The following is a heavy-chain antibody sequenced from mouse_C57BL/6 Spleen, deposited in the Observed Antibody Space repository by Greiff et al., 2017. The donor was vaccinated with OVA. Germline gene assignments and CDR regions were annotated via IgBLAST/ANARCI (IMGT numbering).Heavy chain of an antibody. Sequence: VQLQESGPELVKPGASVKLSCKASGYTFTSYDIHWVKQRPGQGLEWIGWIYPRDGSTKYNEKFKGKATLTVDTSSSTAYMELHSLTSEDSAVYFCAKLSMDYWGQGTSVTVSS. J-gene: IGHJ4*01. CDR2: IYPRDGST. CDR1: GYTFTSYD. CDR3: AKLSMDY. V-gene: IGHV1-85*01.